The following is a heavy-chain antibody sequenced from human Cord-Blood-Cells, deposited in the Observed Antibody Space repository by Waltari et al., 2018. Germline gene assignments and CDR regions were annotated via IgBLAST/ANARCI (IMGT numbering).Heavy chain of an antibody. CDR3: ARGGSGSYWYFDL. CDR2: IWYDGSNK. J-gene: IGHJ2*01. D-gene: IGHD1-26*01. Sequence: QVQLVESGGGVVQPGRSLRLSCAASGFTFSSYGMHWVRQAPGKGLDGVAVIWYDGSNKYYADSVKGRFTISRDNSKNTLYLQMNSLRAEDTAVYYCARGGSGSYWYFDLWGRGTLVTVSS. V-gene: IGHV3-33*01. CDR1: GFTFSSYG.